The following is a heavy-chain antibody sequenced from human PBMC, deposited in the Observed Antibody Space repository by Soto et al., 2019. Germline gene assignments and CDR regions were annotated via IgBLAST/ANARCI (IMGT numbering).Heavy chain of an antibody. V-gene: IGHV1-69*13. CDR1: GGTFSSDA. J-gene: IGHJ4*02. Sequence: SVKVSCKASGGTFSSDAISWVRQAPGQGLEWMGGIIPIFGTANYAQKFQGRVTITADESTSTAYMELSSLRSEDTAVYYCARADPRELLSIDYWGQGTLVTVS. CDR2: IIPIFGTA. D-gene: IGHD1-26*01. CDR3: ARADPRELLSIDY.